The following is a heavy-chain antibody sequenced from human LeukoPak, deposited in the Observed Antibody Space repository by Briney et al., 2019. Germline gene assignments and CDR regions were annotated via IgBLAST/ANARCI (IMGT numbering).Heavy chain of an antibody. V-gene: IGHV1-46*01. J-gene: IGHJ4*02. CDR1: GYTFTSYY. CDR3: VRGDCSRGSCYLLDH. Sequence: ASVKVSCKASGYTFTSYYMHWVRQAPGQGLEWMGIINPSGGSTSYAQKFQGRVTVTRDTSTSTVYMELSSLRSEDTAVYYCVRGDCSRGSCYLLDHWGQGTLVTVSS. CDR2: INPSGGST. D-gene: IGHD2-15*01.